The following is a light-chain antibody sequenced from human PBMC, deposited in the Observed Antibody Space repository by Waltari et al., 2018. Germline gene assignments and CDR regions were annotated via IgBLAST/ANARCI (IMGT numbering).Light chain of an antibody. CDR3: QSYDSANQNWV. CDR1: SGSIASNF. Sequence: NFMLTQPHSVSESPGKTVTISCTGSSGSIASNFVQWYPQRPGSAPTTVIYEDKVRPAGVPVRFSGAIDSSSNSASLAISGLKTEDEADYYWQSYDSANQNWVFGGGNKLTVL. V-gene: IGLV6-57*02. J-gene: IGLJ3*02. CDR2: EDK.